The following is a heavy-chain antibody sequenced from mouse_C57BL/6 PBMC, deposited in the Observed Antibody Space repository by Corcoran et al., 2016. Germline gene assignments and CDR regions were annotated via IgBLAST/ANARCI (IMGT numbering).Heavy chain of an antibody. D-gene: IGHD1-1*01. CDR3: ARGRLKGSSPYAMDY. CDR2: INTYSGVP. CDR1: GYTFTTYG. V-gene: IGHV9-3*01. Sequence: QIQLVQSGPELKKPGETVKISCKDSGYTFTTYGMSWVKQAPGKGLKWMGWINTYSGVPTYADDFKGRFAFSLETSASTAYLQINNLKNEETATYFCARGRLKGSSPYAMDYWGQGTSVTVSS. J-gene: IGHJ4*01.